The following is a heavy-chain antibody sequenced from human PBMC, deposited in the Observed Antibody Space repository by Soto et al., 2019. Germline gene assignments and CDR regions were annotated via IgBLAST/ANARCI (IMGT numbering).Heavy chain of an antibody. CDR2: TIPMFGTT. CDR3: TRCGIRYHSIGFYLGIDGMDV. CDR1: GGPFTNYA. J-gene: IGHJ6*02. Sequence: QVQLVQSGAEVKKPESSVRVSCKASGGPFTNYAIPWVRQPPGQGLEWMGGTIPMFGTTNYAEQFQARVTMTADESTNPAYMELSSLRSEDTAVYYCTRCGIRYHSIGFYLGIDGMDVWGQGTTVIVSS. D-gene: IGHD3-22*01. V-gene: IGHV1-69*12.